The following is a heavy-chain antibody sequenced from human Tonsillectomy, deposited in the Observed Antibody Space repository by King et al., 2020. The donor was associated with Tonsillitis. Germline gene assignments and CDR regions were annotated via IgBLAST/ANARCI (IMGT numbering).Heavy chain of an antibody. D-gene: IGHD6-13*01. V-gene: IGHV4-31*03. CDR1: GGSISSGDNY. CDR2: ISYIGST. J-gene: IGHJ6*03. CDR3: ARVHQQQIYYYYMDV. Sequence: QLQESGPGLVKPSQTLSLTCTVSGGSISSGDNYWSWIRQYPGEGLEWIGYISYIGSTYFNPSLKSRVTISVDRSPNQIFLKLSSVTTADTAVYYCARVHQQQIYYYYMDVWGKGTTVTVAS.